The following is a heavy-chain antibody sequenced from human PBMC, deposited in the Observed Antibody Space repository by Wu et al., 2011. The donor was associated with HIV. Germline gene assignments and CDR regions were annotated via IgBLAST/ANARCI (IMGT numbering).Heavy chain of an antibody. CDR1: GYTLTDYY. Sequence: QVQLVQSGAEVKKPGASVKVSCKASGYTLTDYYMHWVRQAPGHGLEWMGIIHPRGGGTTYAQKFQGRVTMTSDTSTSTVYMVLSSLKFEDTAMYYCARDFGFGNFGRGYLDFWGQGTLVTVSS. CDR2: IHPRGGGT. CDR3: ARDFGFGNFGRGYLDF. D-gene: IGHD3-3*01. V-gene: IGHV1-46*01. J-gene: IGHJ4*02.